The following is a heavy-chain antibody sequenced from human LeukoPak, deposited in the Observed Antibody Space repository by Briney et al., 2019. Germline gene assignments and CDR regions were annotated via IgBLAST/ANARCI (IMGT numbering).Heavy chain of an antibody. V-gene: IGHV4-59*01. CDR3: ATLVVPAAAYYYYMDV. CDR1: GGSISSYY. Sequence: SEILSLTCTVSGGSISSYYWSWIRQPPGKGLEWIGYIYYSGSTNYNPSLKSRVTISVDTSKNQFSLKLSSVTAADTAVYYCATLVVPAAAYYYYMDVWGKGTTVTVSS. D-gene: IGHD2-2*01. J-gene: IGHJ6*03. CDR2: IYYSGST.